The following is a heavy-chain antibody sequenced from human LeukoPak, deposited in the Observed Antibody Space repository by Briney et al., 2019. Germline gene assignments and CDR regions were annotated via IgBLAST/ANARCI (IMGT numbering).Heavy chain of an antibody. CDR2: MNLNSGNT. CDR1: GYTFTSYD. V-gene: IGHV1-8*01. Sequence: GASVKVSRKASGYTFTSYDINWVRQATGQGLEWMGWMNLNSGNTGYAQKFQGRVTMTRNTSISTAYMELSSLRSEDTAVYSWARLYYYGSGSYRYNWFDPWGQGTLVTVSS. J-gene: IGHJ5*02. D-gene: IGHD3-10*01. CDR3: ARLYYYGSGSYRYNWFDP.